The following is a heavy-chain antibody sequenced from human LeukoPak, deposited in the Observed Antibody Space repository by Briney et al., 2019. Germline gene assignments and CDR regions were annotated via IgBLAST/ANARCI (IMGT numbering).Heavy chain of an antibody. D-gene: IGHD6-19*01. Sequence: PSETLSLTCAVYGGSFGGYYWSWIRQPPGKGLEWIGEINHSGSTNYNPSLKSRVTISVDTSKNQFSLKLSSVTAADTAVYYCARGGRYSSLDYWGQGTLVTVSS. J-gene: IGHJ4*02. CDR1: GGSFGGYY. CDR2: INHSGST. V-gene: IGHV4-34*01. CDR3: ARGGRYSSLDY.